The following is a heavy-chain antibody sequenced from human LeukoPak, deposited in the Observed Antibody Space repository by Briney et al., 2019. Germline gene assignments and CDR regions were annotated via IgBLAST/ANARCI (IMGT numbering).Heavy chain of an antibody. CDR3: ARVSQYDFWSGTPVRGAFDI. CDR1: GFTFSDYY. D-gene: IGHD3-3*01. J-gene: IGHJ3*02. CDR2: ISSSGSTI. Sequence: GGSLRLSCAASGFTFSDYYMSWIRQAPGRGLEWVSYISSSGSTIYYADSVKGRFTISRDNAKNSLYLQMNSLRAEDTAVYYCARVSQYDFWSGTPVRGAFDIWGQGTMVTVSS. V-gene: IGHV3-11*04.